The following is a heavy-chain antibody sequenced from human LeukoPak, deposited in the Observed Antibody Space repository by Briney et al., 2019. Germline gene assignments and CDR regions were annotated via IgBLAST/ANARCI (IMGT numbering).Heavy chain of an antibody. J-gene: IGHJ4*02. Sequence: PGGSLRLSCAVSGFTVSNNYMNWVRQAPGKGLEWVSVIYRGGDTYYVDSVKGRFTISRDNSKNTLYLQMNSLRVEDTAVYYCARDLSSSFDYWGRGTLVTVSS. D-gene: IGHD3-16*01. V-gene: IGHV3-53*01. CDR2: IYRGGDT. CDR1: GFTVSNNY. CDR3: ARDLSSSFDY.